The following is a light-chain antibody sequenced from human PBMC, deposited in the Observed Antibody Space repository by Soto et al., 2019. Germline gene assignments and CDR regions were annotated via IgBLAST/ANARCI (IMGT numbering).Light chain of an antibody. CDR1: SSNIGAGYD. V-gene: IGLV1-40*01. J-gene: IGLJ3*02. Sequence: QSVLTQPPSVSGAPGQRVTISCTGSSSNIGAGYDVHWYQQLPGAAPKLLIYGSTNRPSGVPDRFSGSKSGTXXXXAITGLQAEDEADYYCQSYDSSLYVVFXG. CDR3: QSYDSSLYVV. CDR2: GST.